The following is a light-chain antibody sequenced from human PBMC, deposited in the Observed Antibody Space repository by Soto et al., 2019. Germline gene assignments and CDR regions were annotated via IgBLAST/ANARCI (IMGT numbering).Light chain of an antibody. J-gene: IGKJ2*01. V-gene: IGKV3-20*01. CDR3: QQYGTSPYT. Sequence: EIVLTQSPGTLSLSPGDSATLSCRASQSVSISYLGWYQQKPGQAPRLLIYGATNRASGTPDRFSGSASGTDFTLTISRLEPEDFAVYYCQQYGTSPYTFGQGTKLEIK. CDR1: QSVSISY. CDR2: GAT.